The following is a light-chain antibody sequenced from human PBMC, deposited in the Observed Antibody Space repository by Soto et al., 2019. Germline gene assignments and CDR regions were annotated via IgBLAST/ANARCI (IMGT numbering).Light chain of an antibody. CDR1: QAVNNW. Sequence: DIQMTQSPSSLSASVGDEVTLTCRASQAVNNWLAWYQHRPGSAPKLLIYAAPNLPSGVPGRFAGSGTGTVFTLTINSLQPEDFATYYCQQTKSFPFTFGGGTKVDMK. CDR3: QQTKSFPFT. V-gene: IGKV1-12*02. CDR2: AAP. J-gene: IGKJ4*01.